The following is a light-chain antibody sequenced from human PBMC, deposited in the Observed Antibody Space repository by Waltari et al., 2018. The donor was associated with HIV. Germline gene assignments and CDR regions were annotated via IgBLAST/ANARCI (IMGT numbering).Light chain of an antibody. J-gene: IGLJ2*01. CDR3: ASWDDSLNGPV. CDR1: TSNIGRTT. V-gene: IGLV1-44*01. CDR2: GKN. Sequence: QSVLTQPPSTSGTPEERVTISCSGTTSNIGRTTVSWFQQLPGTAPTVLIYGKNQGPPGVPDRFSGSKSGTSASLAISGLQFEDEADYYCASWDDSLNGPVFGGGTKLSVV.